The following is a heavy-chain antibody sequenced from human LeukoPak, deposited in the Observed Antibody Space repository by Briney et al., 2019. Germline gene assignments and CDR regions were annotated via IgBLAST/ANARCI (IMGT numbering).Heavy chain of an antibody. Sequence: GGSLRLSCAASGFSVGGYWRHWVRQGPGMGLVWVSRINSDGSSISYADSVKGRFSISRDNAKNTLNLQMNSLRAEDTAVYYCTRGASGYGNFDYWGQGTLVTVSS. CDR2: INSDGSSI. D-gene: IGHD5-12*01. CDR1: GFSVGGYW. CDR3: TRGASGYGNFDY. V-gene: IGHV3-74*01. J-gene: IGHJ4*02.